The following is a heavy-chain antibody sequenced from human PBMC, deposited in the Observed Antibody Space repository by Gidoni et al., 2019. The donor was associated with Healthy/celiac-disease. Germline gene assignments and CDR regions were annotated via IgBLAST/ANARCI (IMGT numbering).Heavy chain of an antibody. Sequence: EVQLLESGGGLVQPGGSLRLSCAASGFTFSSYAMSWVRQAPGKGLEWVSAIRGSGGSTYYADSVKGRFTISRDNSKNTLYLQMNSLRAEDTAVYYCAKDRNYYYDSSGYYYPFDYWGQGTLVTVSS. V-gene: IGHV3-23*01. CDR2: IRGSGGST. CDR1: GFTFSSYA. D-gene: IGHD3-22*01. CDR3: AKDRNYYYDSSGYYYPFDY. J-gene: IGHJ4*02.